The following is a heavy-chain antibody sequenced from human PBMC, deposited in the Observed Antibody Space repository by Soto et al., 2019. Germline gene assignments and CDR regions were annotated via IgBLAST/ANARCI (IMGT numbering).Heavy chain of an antibody. CDR2: IYYSGST. CDR1: GGSISSYY. V-gene: IGHV4-59*01. D-gene: IGHD3-16*01. Sequence: TETLSLTCTVSGGSISSYYWSWIRQPPGKGLEWIGYIYYSGSTNYNPSLKSRVTISVDTSKNQFSLKLSSVTAADTAVYYCARANTPFYNYYYYYYGMDVWGQGTTVTVSS. CDR3: ARANTPFYNYYYYYYGMDV. J-gene: IGHJ6*02.